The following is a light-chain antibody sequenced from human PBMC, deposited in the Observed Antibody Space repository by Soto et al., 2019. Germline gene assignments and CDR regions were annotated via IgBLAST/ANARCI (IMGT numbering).Light chain of an antibody. CDR2: DAS. V-gene: IGKV3-11*01. J-gene: IGKJ1*01. Sequence: EIVLTQSPATLSLSPGERATLSCRASQSVSSYLAWYQQKPGQAPRLLIYDASNRATGIPARFSGSGSGTDFTLTISRLEPEDFAVYYCQQYGNSPQTFGQGTKV. CDR1: QSVSSY. CDR3: QQYGNSPQT.